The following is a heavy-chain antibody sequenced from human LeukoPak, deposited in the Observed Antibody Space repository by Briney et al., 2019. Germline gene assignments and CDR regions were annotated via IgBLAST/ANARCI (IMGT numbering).Heavy chain of an antibody. CDR1: GGSFSGYY. V-gene: IGHV4-34*01. CDR2: INHSGST. CDR3: ARRRYYYGSGSYYREPFDY. J-gene: IGHJ4*02. D-gene: IGHD3-10*01. Sequence: SETLSLTCAVYGGSFSGYYWSWIRQPPGKGLEWIGEINHSGSTNYNPSLKSRVTISVDTSKNQFSLKLSSVTAADTAVYYCARRRYYYGSGSYYREPFDYWGQGTLVTVSS.